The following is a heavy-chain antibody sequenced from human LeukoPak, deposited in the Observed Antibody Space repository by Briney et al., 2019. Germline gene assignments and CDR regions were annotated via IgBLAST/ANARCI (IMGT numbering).Heavy chain of an antibody. CDR1: GFTFCSYW. Sequence: GGSLRLSCAASGFTFCSYWMSWVRQAPGKGLEWVANIKQDGSEKYYVDSVKGRFTISRDNAKNSLYLQMNSLRAEDTAVYYCARKWIQLWIDAFDIWGQGTMVTVSS. J-gene: IGHJ3*02. CDR3: ARKWIQLWIDAFDI. D-gene: IGHD5-18*01. CDR2: IKQDGSEK. V-gene: IGHV3-7*01.